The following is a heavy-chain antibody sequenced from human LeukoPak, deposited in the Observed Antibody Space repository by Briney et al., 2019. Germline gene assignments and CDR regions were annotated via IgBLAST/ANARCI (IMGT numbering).Heavy chain of an antibody. J-gene: IGHJ6*03. Sequence: SVKVSCKASGGTFSSYAISWVRQAPGQGLEWMGGIIPIFGTANYAQKFQGRVTITTDESTSTAYMELSSLRSEDTAVYYCARHYGDYGSYYYCYMDVWGKGTTVTVSS. CDR3: ARHYGDYGSYYYCYMDV. CDR2: IIPIFGTA. D-gene: IGHD4-17*01. CDR1: GGTFSSYA. V-gene: IGHV1-69*05.